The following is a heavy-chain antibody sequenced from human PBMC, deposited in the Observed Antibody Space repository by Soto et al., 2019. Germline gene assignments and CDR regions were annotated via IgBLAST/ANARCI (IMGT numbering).Heavy chain of an antibody. CDR2: INPNSGGT. CDR1: GYTFTGYY. J-gene: IGHJ4*02. D-gene: IGHD6-6*01. V-gene: IGHV1-2*02. Sequence: ASVKVSCKASGYTFTGYYMHWVRQAPGQGLEWMGWINPNSGGTNYAQKFQGRVTMTRDTSISTAYMEPSRLRSDDTAVYYCASRSGQLPYYFDYWGQGTLVTVSS. CDR3: ASRSGQLPYYFDY.